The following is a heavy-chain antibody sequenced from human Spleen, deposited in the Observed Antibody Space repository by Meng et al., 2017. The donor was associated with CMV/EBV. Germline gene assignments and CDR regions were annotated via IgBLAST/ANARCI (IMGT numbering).Heavy chain of an antibody. CDR2: IYYSGST. CDR1: GDSVTAFY. D-gene: IGHD1-14*01. CDR3: ARGMAGYYYGMDV. Sequence: SETLSLTCTVSGDSVTAFYWSWIRQPPGKGLEWIGYIYYSGSTYYNPSLKSRVTISVDMSKNQFSLKLSSVTAADTAVYYCARGMAGYYYGMDVWGQGTTVTVSS. V-gene: IGHV4-59*08. J-gene: IGHJ6*02.